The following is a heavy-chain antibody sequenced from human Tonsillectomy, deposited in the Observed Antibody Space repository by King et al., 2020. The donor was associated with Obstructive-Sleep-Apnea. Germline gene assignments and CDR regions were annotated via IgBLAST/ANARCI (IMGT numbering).Heavy chain of an antibody. CDR1: GFTFSSYG. D-gene: IGHD6-13*01. Sequence: VQLVESGGGVVQPGRSLRLSCAASGFTFSSYGMHWVRQAPGKGLEGVAVIWYDGSNKYYADSVKGRFTISRDNSKNTLYLQMNSLRAEDTAVYYCAKDIAAANYYYYGMDVWGQGTTVTVSS. J-gene: IGHJ6*02. V-gene: IGHV3-33*06. CDR3: AKDIAAANYYYYGMDV. CDR2: IWYDGSNK.